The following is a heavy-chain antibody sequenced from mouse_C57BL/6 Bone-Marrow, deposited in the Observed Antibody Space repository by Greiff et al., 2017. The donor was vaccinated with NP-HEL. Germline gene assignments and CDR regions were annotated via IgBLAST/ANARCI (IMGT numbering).Heavy chain of an antibody. CDR2: IDPSDSYT. Sequence: VQLQQPGAELVRPGTSVKLSCKASGYTFTSYWMHWVKQRPGQGLEWIGVIDPSDSYTNYNQKFKGKATLTVDTSSSTAYMQLSSLTSEDSAVYYCARCGYYSSYYAMDYWGQGTSVTVSS. J-gene: IGHJ4*01. CDR3: ARCGYYSSYYAMDY. CDR1: GYTFTSYW. V-gene: IGHV1-59*01. D-gene: IGHD2-3*01.